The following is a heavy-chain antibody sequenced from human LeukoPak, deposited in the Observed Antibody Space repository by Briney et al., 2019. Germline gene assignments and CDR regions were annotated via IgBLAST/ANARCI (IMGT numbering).Heavy chain of an antibody. D-gene: IGHD3-22*01. V-gene: IGHV3-21*01. Sequence: PGGSLRLSCAASGFTFSSYSMNWVRQAPGMGLEWVSSISSSSSYIYYADSVKGRFTISRDNAKNSLYLQMNSLRAEDTAVYYCARDPISYYYDSSGYLKFPYYYGMDVWGQGTTVTVSS. J-gene: IGHJ6*02. CDR2: ISSSSSYI. CDR1: GFTFSSYS. CDR3: ARDPISYYYDSSGYLKFPYYYGMDV.